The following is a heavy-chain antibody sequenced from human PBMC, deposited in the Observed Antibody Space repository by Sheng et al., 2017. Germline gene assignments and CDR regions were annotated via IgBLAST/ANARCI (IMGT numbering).Heavy chain of an antibody. J-gene: IGHJ6*02. Sequence: QVQLVQSGAEARKPGSSVKVSCKASGGAFGTYAIGWVRQAPAQGLEWMGGIVPAFGTTKYAQKFQGRVTFTAYASTNIAYMELRSLKSEDTAVYFCARIFGNSASVTYYYGMDVWGQG. CDR1: GGAFGTYA. D-gene: IGHD3-10*01. CDR3: ARIFGNSASVTYYYGMDV. CDR2: IVPAFGTT. V-gene: IGHV1-69*01.